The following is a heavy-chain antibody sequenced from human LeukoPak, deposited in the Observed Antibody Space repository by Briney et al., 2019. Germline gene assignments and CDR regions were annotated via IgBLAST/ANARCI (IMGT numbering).Heavy chain of an antibody. D-gene: IGHD3-22*01. Sequence: PGGSLRLSCAASGFTFDDYAMPWVRQAPGKGLEWVSGISWNSGSIGYADSVKGRFTISRDNAKNSLYLQMNSLRAEDTALYYCAKAHSSGYRMPLDYWGQGTLVTVSS. CDR1: GFTFDDYA. J-gene: IGHJ4*02. CDR3: AKAHSSGYRMPLDY. CDR2: ISWNSGSI. V-gene: IGHV3-9*01.